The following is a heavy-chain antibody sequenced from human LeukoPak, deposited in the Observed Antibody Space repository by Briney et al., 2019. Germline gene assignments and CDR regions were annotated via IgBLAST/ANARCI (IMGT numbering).Heavy chain of an antibody. CDR2: ISTTGRTT. V-gene: IGHV3-48*03. Sequence: GQSLRLSCAASGFTVSSYEMNWVRQAPGRGLEWVSYISTTGRTTYYADSVQGRFTMSRDNAKNSVFLQVNSLRADDTAVYYCAGKPRDGYNDGRFDFWGQGTLVTVSS. J-gene: IGHJ4*02. D-gene: IGHD5-24*01. CDR3: AGKPRDGYNDGRFDF. CDR1: GFTVSSYE.